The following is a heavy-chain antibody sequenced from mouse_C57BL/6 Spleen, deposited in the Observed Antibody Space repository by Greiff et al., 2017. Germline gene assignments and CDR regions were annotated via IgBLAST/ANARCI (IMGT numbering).Heavy chain of an antibody. V-gene: IGHV1-72*01. CDR2: IDPNSGGT. CDR1: GYTFTSYW. J-gene: IGHJ4*01. CDR3: ASVTTGYAVDY. D-gene: IGHD2-3*01. Sequence: VQLQQPGAELVKPGASVKLSCKASGYTFTSYWMHWVKQRPGRGLEWRGRIDPNSGGTKYNAQFKSKATLTVDKPSSTAYMQLSSLPSEDSAVYYCASVTTGYAVDYWGQGTSVTVSS.